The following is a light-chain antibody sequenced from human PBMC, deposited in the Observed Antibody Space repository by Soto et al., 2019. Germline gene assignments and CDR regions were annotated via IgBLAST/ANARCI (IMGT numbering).Light chain of an antibody. CDR3: SSYAGSNPGV. Sequence: QSVRTRAASASGAPGQAVTISCTGTSSDVGGYNYVSWYQQHPGKAPKLMIYEVSKRPSGVPDRFSGSKSGNTASLTVSGLQAEDEADYYCSSYAGSNPGVFGTGTKVTVL. J-gene: IGLJ1*01. CDR1: SSDVGGYNY. V-gene: IGLV2-8*01. CDR2: EVS.